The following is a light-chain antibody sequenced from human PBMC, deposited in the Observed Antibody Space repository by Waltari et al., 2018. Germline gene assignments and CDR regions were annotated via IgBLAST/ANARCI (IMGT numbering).Light chain of an antibody. Sequence: EIVMTQSPATLSVSPGERATLSCRASQSLSGNLAWYQQKPGQAPRLLIYGASTRATGIPARFSGSGSGTEFTLTISSLQSEDFAVYYCQHYNDWYTFGQGTKLEIK. CDR3: QHYNDWYT. J-gene: IGKJ2*01. CDR1: QSLSGN. CDR2: GAS. V-gene: IGKV3-15*01.